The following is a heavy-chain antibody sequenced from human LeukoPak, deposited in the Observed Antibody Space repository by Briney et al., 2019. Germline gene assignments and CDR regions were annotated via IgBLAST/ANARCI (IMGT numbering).Heavy chain of an antibody. V-gene: IGHV3-30*02. CDR2: IRFDGSYK. D-gene: IGHD5-18*01. J-gene: IGHJ4*02. CDR3: AKGYGYSYGLDY. CDR1: GFTFSSYG. Sequence: GGSLRLSCAASGFTFSSYGMHWVRQAPGKGLEWVAFIRFDGSYKFYADSVKGRFTISRDNSKNTLYLQMNSLRAEDTAVYYCAKGYGYSYGLDYWGQGTLVTVSS.